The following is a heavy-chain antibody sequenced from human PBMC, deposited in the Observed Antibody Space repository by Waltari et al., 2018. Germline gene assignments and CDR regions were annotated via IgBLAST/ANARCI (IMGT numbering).Heavy chain of an antibody. CDR2: MKRNSGNR. CDR1: GYTFTSYD. CDR3: ARGEYQLLRRKYGMDD. V-gene: IGHV1-8*01. J-gene: IGHJ6*02. Sequence: QVQLVQSGAEVKKPGASVKVSCKASGYTFTSYDINWVRQATGQGLEWMGWMKRNSGNRGYEQKFQGRVTMTRNTSITKAYMELRSLRSEDTAVDYCARGEYQLLRRKYGMDDWGQGTTVTVSS. D-gene: IGHD2-2*01.